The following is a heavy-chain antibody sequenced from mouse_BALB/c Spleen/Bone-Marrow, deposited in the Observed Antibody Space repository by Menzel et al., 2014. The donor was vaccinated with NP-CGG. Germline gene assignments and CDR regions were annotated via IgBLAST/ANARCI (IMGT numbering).Heavy chain of an antibody. CDR3: ARETRYGNYVDYFDY. J-gene: IGHJ2*01. V-gene: IGHV1S56*01. D-gene: IGHD2-10*02. CDR2: IYPGNVDT. CDR1: GYTFTSYY. Sequence: VQRVESGPELVKPGTSVMISCKPSGYTFTSYYIHWVKQRPGQGLEWIGWIYPGNVDTKYNEKFKGKATLTADKSSSTAYMQLSSLTSEDSAVYFCARETRYGNYVDYFDYWGQGTTLTVSS.